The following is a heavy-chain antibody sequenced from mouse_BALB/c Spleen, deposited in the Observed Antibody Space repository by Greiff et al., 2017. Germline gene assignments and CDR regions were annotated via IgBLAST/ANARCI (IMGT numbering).Heavy chain of an antibody. J-gene: IGHJ1*01. CDR1: GYTFTSYW. CDR3: TRGRFTTAWYFDV. CDR2: IYPGNSDT. V-gene: IGHV1-5*01. D-gene: IGHD1-2*01. Sequence: EVKLQESGTVLARPGASVKMSCKASGYTFTSYWMHWVKQRPGQGLEWIGAIYPGNSDTSYNQKFKGKAKLTAVTSTSTAYMELSSLTNEDSAVYYCTRGRFTTAWYFDVWGAGTTVTVSS.